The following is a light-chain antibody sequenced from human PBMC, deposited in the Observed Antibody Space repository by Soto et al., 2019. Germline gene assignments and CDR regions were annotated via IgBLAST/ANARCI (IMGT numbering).Light chain of an antibody. CDR3: QQCGSSART. V-gene: IGKV3-20*01. Sequence: EIVLTQSPGTLSLSPGERATLSCRASQNVNSNYLAWYQQRPGQAPRLLIYGASSRATGIPDRFSGSGSGTDFTLTISRLEPEDFAVYYCQQCGSSARTFGQGTKVEIK. CDR1: QNVNSNY. CDR2: GAS. J-gene: IGKJ1*01.